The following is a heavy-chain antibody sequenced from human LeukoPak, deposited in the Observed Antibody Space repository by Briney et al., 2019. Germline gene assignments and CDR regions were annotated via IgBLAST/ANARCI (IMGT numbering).Heavy chain of an antibody. J-gene: IGHJ6*03. Sequence: SETLSLTCTVSGGSISSHYWSWIRQPPGKGLEWIGYIYYSGSTNYNPSLKSRVTISVDTSKNQFSLKLSSVTAADTAVYYCATTPITIFGVAYFYMDVWGKGTTVTDSS. CDR2: IYYSGST. CDR1: GGSISSHY. V-gene: IGHV4-59*11. D-gene: IGHD3-3*01. CDR3: ATTPITIFGVAYFYMDV.